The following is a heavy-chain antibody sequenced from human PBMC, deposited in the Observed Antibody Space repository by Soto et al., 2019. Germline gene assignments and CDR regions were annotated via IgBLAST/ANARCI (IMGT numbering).Heavy chain of an antibody. J-gene: IGHJ4*02. CDR1: GYTLTVLS. CDR3: ATAECSSTSCYSGFIGY. Sequence: ASVKVSCKVSGYTLTVLSMHWVRQAPGKGLEWMGGFDPEDGETIYAQKFQGRVTMTEDTSTDTAYMELSGLRSEDTAVHYCATAECSSTSCYSGFIGYWGQGTLVTVSS. CDR2: FDPEDGET. D-gene: IGHD2-2*01. V-gene: IGHV1-24*01.